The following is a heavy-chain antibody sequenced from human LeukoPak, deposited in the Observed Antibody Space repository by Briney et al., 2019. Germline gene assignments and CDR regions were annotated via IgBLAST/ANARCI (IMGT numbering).Heavy chain of an antibody. Sequence: SETLSLTCTVSGGSISSYYWSWIRQPPGKGLEWIGYIYYSGSTNYNPSLKSRVTISVDTSKNQFSLKLSSVTAADTAVYYCARWIQLWRGRDAFDIWGQGTMVTVSS. J-gene: IGHJ3*02. V-gene: IGHV4-59*01. CDR3: ARWIQLWRGRDAFDI. D-gene: IGHD5-18*01. CDR2: IYYSGST. CDR1: GGSISSYY.